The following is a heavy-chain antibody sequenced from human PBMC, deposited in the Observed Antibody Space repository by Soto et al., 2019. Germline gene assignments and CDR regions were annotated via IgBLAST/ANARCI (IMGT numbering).Heavy chain of an antibody. CDR3: VRAPYCSGCSCSPPGGWFGP. D-gene: IGHD2-15*01. CDR2: VYYSGST. J-gene: IGHJ5*02. CDR1: GGSISSYY. V-gene: IGHV4-59*12. Sequence: PSETLSLTCTVSGGSISSYYWSWIRQPPGKGLEWIGYVYYSGSTNYNPSLKSRVTISVDTYKNQFSLKLRSVTAADTAVYYCVRAPYCSGCSCSPPGGWFGPWGQGTLVTVSS.